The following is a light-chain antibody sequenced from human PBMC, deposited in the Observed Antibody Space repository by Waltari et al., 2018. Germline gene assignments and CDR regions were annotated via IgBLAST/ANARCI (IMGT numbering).Light chain of an antibody. CDR3: QQYAGSLT. Sequence: EIVLTQSPGTLSLPPGERATLSCRASQSLTTSFLAWYQQKPGQPPRLLIYGASRRATGIPDRFSGSGSVTDFILSISRLEPEDFAVYYCQQYAGSLTFGGGTKVEIK. CDR2: GAS. J-gene: IGKJ4*01. V-gene: IGKV3-20*01. CDR1: QSLTTSF.